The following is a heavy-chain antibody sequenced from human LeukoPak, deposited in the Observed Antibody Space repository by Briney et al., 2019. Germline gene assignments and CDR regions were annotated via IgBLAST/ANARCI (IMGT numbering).Heavy chain of an antibody. D-gene: IGHD1-20*01. Sequence: GGSLRLSCAASWFSVKSNYMNWVRQAPGKGLEGVSLLYSGTSTYYAESVKGRFTISRDNSKNTLYLQMNSLRAEDTAVYYCARDLYHWNDGYYYGMDVWGQGTTVTVSS. V-gene: IGHV3-53*01. J-gene: IGHJ6*02. CDR1: WFSVKSNY. CDR2: LYSGTST. CDR3: ARDLYHWNDGYYYGMDV.